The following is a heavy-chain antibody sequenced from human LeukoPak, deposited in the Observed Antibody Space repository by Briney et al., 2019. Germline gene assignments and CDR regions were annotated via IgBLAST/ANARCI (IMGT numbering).Heavy chain of an antibody. D-gene: IGHD6-13*01. CDR2: INHSGST. Sequence: SETLSLTCAVYGGSFSGYYWSWIRQPPGKGLEWIGEINHSGSTNYNPSLKSRVTISVDTSKNQFSLKLSSVTAADTAVYYCARGTSSSLLEYFDYWGQGTLVTVSS. J-gene: IGHJ4*02. CDR1: GGSFSGYY. V-gene: IGHV4-34*01. CDR3: ARGTSSSLLEYFDY.